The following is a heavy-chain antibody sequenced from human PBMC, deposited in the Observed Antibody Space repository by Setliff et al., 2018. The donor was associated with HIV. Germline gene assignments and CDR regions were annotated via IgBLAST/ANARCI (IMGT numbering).Heavy chain of an antibody. V-gene: IGHV4-61*02. CDR3: ARATYYYDSSGYYYKSYYFDY. J-gene: IGHJ4*02. CDR2: IHSSGST. D-gene: IGHD3-22*01. CDR1: GGSISSGSHY. Sequence: SETLSLTCTVSGGSISSGSHYWSWIRQPAGKGLEWIGRIHSSGSTNYNPSLKSRVTTSVDTSKNQFTLRLKSVTAADTAVYYCARATYYYDSSGYYYKSYYFDYWGQGTLVTVSS.